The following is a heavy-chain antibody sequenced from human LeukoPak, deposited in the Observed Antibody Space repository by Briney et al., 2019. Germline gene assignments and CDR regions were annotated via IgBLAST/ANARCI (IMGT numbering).Heavy chain of an antibody. Sequence: VASVKVSCKASGYAFANYDINWVRQAPGRGLEWMGWMNPNSGNTGSAQNFQGRVTLTTDTSIITAYMELSSLRSEDTAVYYCARASPMVPGVIFYYGMDVWGQGTTVTVSS. CDR3: ARASPMVPGVIFYYGMDV. CDR1: GYAFANYD. J-gene: IGHJ6*02. V-gene: IGHV1-8*01. CDR2: MNPNSGNT. D-gene: IGHD3-10*01.